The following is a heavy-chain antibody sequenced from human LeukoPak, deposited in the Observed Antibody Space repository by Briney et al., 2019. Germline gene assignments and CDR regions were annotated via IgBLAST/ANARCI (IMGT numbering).Heavy chain of an antibody. J-gene: IGHJ4*02. D-gene: IGHD3-22*01. V-gene: IGHV1-18*01. CDR2: ISAYNGNT. CDR3: ARDRYYDSSGYSDY. Sequence: GASVKVSCKASGYTFTSYGISWVRQAPGQGLEWMGWISAYNGNTNYAQKLQGRGTMTTDTSTSTAYMELRSLRSDDTAVYYRARDRYYDSSGYSDYWGQGTLVTVSS. CDR1: GYTFTSYG.